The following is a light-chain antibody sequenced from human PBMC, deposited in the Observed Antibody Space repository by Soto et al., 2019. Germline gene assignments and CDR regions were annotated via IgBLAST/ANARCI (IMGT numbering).Light chain of an antibody. V-gene: IGKV3-20*01. Sequence: EILLTQSPGTLSLSPGERATLSCRASQSVSSSYLAWYQQKPGQTPRLLIYGASSRASGIPDRFSGSGSGTDFTLTISRLEPEDSAVYYCQQYGSSWTFGQGTKVDIK. CDR1: QSVSSSY. CDR2: GAS. J-gene: IGKJ1*01. CDR3: QQYGSSWT.